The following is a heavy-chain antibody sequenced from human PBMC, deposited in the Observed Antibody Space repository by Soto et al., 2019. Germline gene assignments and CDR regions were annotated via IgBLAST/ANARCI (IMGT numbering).Heavy chain of an antibody. CDR2: INPNSGGT. Sequence: WASVKVSCKASGYTFTGYYMHWVRQAPGQGLEWMGWINPNSGGTNYAQKFQGWVTMTRDTSISTAYMELSRLRSDDTAVYYCARGLWESDGEGRYYDYVWGSYRYTKPYYFDYWGQGTLVTVSS. V-gene: IGHV1-2*04. D-gene: IGHD3-16*02. J-gene: IGHJ4*02. CDR1: GYTFTGYY. CDR3: ARGLWESDGEGRYYDYVWGSYRYTKPYYFDY.